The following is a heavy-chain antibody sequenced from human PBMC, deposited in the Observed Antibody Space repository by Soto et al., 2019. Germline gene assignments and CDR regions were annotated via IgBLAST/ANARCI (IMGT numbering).Heavy chain of an antibody. CDR1: GFRFEDYA. D-gene: IGHD3-9*01. CDR2: ISWNSGSI. J-gene: IGHJ4*02. CDR3: ASGRGYDILTDYYPYFDY. V-gene: IGHV3-9*01. Sequence: PGGSLRLSCAASGFRFEDYAMHWFRQAPGKGLEWVSGISWNSGSIGYADSVKGRFTISRDNAKKSLYLQMNSLRAEDTALYYCASGRGYDILTDYYPYFDYWSQGTLVTVSS.